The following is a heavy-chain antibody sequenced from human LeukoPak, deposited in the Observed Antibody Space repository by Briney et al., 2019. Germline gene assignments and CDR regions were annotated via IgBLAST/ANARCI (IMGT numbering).Heavy chain of an antibody. CDR2: ISGSGISS. V-gene: IGHV3-23*01. D-gene: IGHD5-24*01. CDR1: GFTFDDYG. J-gene: IGHJ4*02. CDR3: ARRHDNGLYYFET. Sequence: GGSLRLSCAASGFTFDDYGMSWVRQAPGKGLEWLSVISGSGISSYYADSVKGRFTISRDNSKSTLYLHLNSLRAEDSAIYYCARRHDNGLYYFETWGRGTMVTVSS.